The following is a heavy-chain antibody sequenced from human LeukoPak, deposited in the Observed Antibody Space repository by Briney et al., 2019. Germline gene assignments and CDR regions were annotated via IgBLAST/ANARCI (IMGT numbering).Heavy chain of an antibody. CDR3: ATPTPNILTGYPILRFDY. J-gene: IGHJ4*02. CDR2: IYYSGST. V-gene: IGHV4-59*08. D-gene: IGHD3-9*01. CDR1: GGSISSYY. Sequence: SETLSLTCTVSGGSISSYYWSWIRQPPGKGLEWIGYIYYSGSTNYNPSLKSRVTISVDTSKNQFSLKLSSVTAADTAVYYCATPTPNILTGYPILRFDYWGQGTLVTVSS.